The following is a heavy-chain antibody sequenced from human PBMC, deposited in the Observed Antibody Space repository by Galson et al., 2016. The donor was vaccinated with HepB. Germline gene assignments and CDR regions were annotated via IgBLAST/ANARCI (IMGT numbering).Heavy chain of an antibody. J-gene: IGHJ4*02. CDR1: GFSLSPSGVG. CDR2: IYWDDDK. D-gene: IGHD3-10*01. Sequence: PALVNPTQTLTLTCTLSGFSLSPSGVGVAWIRQPPGKALEWLALIYWDDDKRYSPSLKSRLTITKDTSKNQVVLTMTNMDHVDTGTYYCARWFGQYYFDFWGQGTLATVSS. CDR3: ARWFGQYYFDF. V-gene: IGHV2-5*02.